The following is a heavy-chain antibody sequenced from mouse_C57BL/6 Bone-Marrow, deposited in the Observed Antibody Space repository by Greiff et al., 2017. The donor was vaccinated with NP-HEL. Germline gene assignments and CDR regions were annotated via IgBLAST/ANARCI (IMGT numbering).Heavy chain of an antibody. J-gene: IGHJ2*01. CDR3: AGHGYYYFDY. V-gene: IGHV14-3*01. CDR2: IDPANGDT. D-gene: IGHD2-2*01. Sequence: VQLQQSVAELVRPGASVKLSCTASGFTIKNTYMHWVKQRPEQGLEWIGRIDPANGDTIYAPKFQGKATFTADTSSNTAYLQLSSLTSEDTAYYCCAGHGYYYFDYWGQGTTLTVSS. CDR1: GFTIKNTY.